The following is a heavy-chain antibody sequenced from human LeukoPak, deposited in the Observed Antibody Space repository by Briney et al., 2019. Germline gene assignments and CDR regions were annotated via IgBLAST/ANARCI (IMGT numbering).Heavy chain of an antibody. D-gene: IGHD4/OR15-4a*01. V-gene: IGHV3-7*01. CDR3: ARGLQVRSKRPFDY. J-gene: IGHJ4*02. CDR1: GFTFSSYW. CDR2: IKQDGSGK. Sequence: GGSLRLSCAASGFTFSSYWMSWVRQAPGKGLEWVANIKQDGSGKYYVDPVKGRFTISRDNAKNSLYLQMNSLRAEDTAVYYCARGLQVRSKRPFDYWGQGTLATVSS.